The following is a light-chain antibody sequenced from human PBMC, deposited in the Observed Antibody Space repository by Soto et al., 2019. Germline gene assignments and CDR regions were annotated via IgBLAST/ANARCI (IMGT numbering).Light chain of an antibody. V-gene: IGKV1-5*01. CDR1: QNINRW. CDR2: DAS. Sequence: IQMTQNTYTLSSSLGDRVTIPFRASQNINRWLAWYQQKPGKAPMLLIYDASTLQSGVPSRFSGSGSGTEFTLTITSVQPEDFATYYCQQLNSYSGTFGQGTKVDI. CDR3: QQLNSYSGT. J-gene: IGKJ1*01.